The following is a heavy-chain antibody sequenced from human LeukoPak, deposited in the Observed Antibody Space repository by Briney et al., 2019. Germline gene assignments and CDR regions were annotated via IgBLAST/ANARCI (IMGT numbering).Heavy chain of an antibody. CDR1: GGSFSSYN. CDR2: INHSGST. CDR3: ARNSVPSFYSDTSGYFYY. V-gene: IGHV4-34*01. D-gene: IGHD3-22*01. Sequence: SETLSLTCGVSGGSFSSYNFSWVRQSPEKGLEWIGEINHSGSTNYNPSLKSRVTISVDTAKKQISLKLNSVTAADTAVYYCARNSVPSFYSDTSGYFYYWGQGTLVTVSS. J-gene: IGHJ4*02.